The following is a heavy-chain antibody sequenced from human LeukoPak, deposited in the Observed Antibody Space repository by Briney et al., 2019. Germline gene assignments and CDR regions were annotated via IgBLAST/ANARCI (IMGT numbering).Heavy chain of an antibody. Sequence: GGSLRLSCAASGFTFSSYSMNWVRQAPGKGLEWVSSISSSSYIYYADSVKGRFTISRDNAKNSLYLQMNSLRAEDTAVYYCAREDSYYYGSGSYPFDYWGQGTLVTVSS. D-gene: IGHD3-10*01. J-gene: IGHJ4*02. CDR1: GFTFSSYS. CDR3: AREDSYYYGSGSYPFDY. V-gene: IGHV3-21*01. CDR2: ISSSSYI.